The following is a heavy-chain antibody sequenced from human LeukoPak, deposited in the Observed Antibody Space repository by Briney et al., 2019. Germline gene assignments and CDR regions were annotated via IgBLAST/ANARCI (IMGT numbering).Heavy chain of an antibody. D-gene: IGHD2-2*03. CDR2: IYPDESNM. V-gene: IGHV5-51*01. CDR1: GYSFPTYW. Sequence: GESLKISCKGSGYSFPTYWIAWVRQMPGKGLEWMGIIYPDESNMRYSPSFQGQVTVSADKSISTAYPQWSSLKASDTAMYYCARPPSRGYSSSFEYWGQGTLVTVSS. CDR3: ARPPSRGYSSSFEY. J-gene: IGHJ4*02.